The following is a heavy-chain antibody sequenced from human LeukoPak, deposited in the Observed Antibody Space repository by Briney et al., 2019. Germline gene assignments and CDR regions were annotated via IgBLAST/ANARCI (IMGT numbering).Heavy chain of an antibody. CDR3: ARGRCSGGSCYSDY. V-gene: IGHV4-59*12. CDR2: IYYSGST. Sequence: SETLSLTCTVSGGSISSYYWSWIRQPPGKGLEWIGYIYYSGSTNYNPSLKSRVTISVDTSKNQFSLKLSSVTAADTAVYYCARGRCSGGSCYSDYWGQGTLVTVSS. D-gene: IGHD2-15*01. CDR1: GGSISSYY. J-gene: IGHJ4*02.